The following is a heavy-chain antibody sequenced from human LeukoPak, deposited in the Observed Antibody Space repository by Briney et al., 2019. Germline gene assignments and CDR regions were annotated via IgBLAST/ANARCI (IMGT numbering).Heavy chain of an antibody. CDR2: IYYSGST. CDR1: VGSISSYY. V-gene: IGHV4-59*01. D-gene: IGHD6-13*01. CDR3: ARYEQQSSYLGYMDV. J-gene: IGHJ6*03. Sequence: PSETLSLTLTVSVGSISSYYWSWIRQPPGRGLEWVGYIYYSGSTNYNPSPKSRVTISVDTSKTKFSLKLSSVTAADTAVYYCARYEQQSSYLGYMDVWGKGTTVTVSS.